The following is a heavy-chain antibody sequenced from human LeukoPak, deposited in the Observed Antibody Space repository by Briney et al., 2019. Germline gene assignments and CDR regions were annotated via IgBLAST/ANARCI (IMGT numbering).Heavy chain of an antibody. Sequence: VASVKVSCKASGYTFTSYAMNWVRQAPGQGLEWMGIINPSGGSTSYAQKFQGRVTMTRDMSTSTVYMELSSLRSEDTAVYYCARPRKKYNWNDVFDYWGQGTLVTVSS. CDR1: GYTFTSYA. V-gene: IGHV1-46*01. CDR2: INPSGGST. J-gene: IGHJ4*02. D-gene: IGHD1-20*01. CDR3: ARPRKKYNWNDVFDY.